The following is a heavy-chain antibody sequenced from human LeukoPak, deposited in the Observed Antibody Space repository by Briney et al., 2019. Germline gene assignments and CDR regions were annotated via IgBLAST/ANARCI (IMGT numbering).Heavy chain of an antibody. Sequence: PGGSLRLSCAASGFTFSDYYMSWIRQAPGKGLEWLSFISKNGKTIYYADSVKGRFTISRDNAKKSVYLQMNSLRAEDTAVYYCATTGLLGDIPWGQGTLVTVSS. J-gene: IGHJ5*02. D-gene: IGHD2-21*01. CDR1: GFTFSDYY. V-gene: IGHV3-11*01. CDR2: ISKNGKTI. CDR3: ATTGLLGDIP.